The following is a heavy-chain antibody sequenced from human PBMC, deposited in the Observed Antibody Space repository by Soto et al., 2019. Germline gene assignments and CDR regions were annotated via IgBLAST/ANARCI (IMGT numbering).Heavy chain of an antibody. CDR1: GFTFSTYW. V-gene: IGHV3-7*01. D-gene: IGHD2-21*02. CDR2: IKPDGSAT. Sequence: EVQLVESGGGLVQPGGFLRLSCAASGFTFSTYWMHWVRQAPGKGLVWVAYIKPDGSATYYVDSVKGRFTISRDNAKNSLYLQMNSLRVEDTSVYYCARAGYCGPGCYYYFDYWGQGTLVTVSS. J-gene: IGHJ4*02. CDR3: ARAGYCGPGCYYYFDY.